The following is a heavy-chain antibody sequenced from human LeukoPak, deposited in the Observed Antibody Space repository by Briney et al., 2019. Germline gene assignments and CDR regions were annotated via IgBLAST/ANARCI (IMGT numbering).Heavy chain of an antibody. V-gene: IGHV1-69*13. D-gene: IGHD1-26*01. Sequence: ASVKVSCKASGYTFTDYYMHWVRQAPGQGLEWMGGIIPIFGTANYAQKFQGRVTITADESTSTAYMELSSLRSEDTAVYYCARVGSGSYGRVYWGQGTLVTVSS. CDR1: GYTFTDYY. CDR2: IIPIFGTA. CDR3: ARVGSGSYGRVY. J-gene: IGHJ4*02.